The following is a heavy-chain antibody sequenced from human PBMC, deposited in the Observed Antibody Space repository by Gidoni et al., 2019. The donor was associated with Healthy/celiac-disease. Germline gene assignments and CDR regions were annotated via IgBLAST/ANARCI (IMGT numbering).Heavy chain of an antibody. J-gene: IGHJ6*02. D-gene: IGHD3-3*01. Sequence: QVQLVESGGGVVQPGRSLRLSCEASGFTFVSYGMHWVRQAPGKGLEWVAVIWYDGSNKYYADSVKGRFTISRDNSKNTLYLQMNSLRAEDTAVYYCARDTYDFWSGYSVDGMDVWGQGTTVTVSS. CDR2: IWYDGSNK. CDR3: ARDTYDFWSGYSVDGMDV. CDR1: GFTFVSYG. V-gene: IGHV3-33*01.